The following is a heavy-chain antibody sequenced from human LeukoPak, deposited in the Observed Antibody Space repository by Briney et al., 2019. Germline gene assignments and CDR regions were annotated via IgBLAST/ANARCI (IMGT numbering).Heavy chain of an antibody. V-gene: IGHV3-21*01. CDR2: ISSSSSYI. CDR1: GFTFSSYE. CDR3: ARAGYGSGSYYNPDY. Sequence: PGGSLRLSCAASGFTFSSYEMTWVRQAPGKGLEWVSSISSSSSYIYYADSVKGRFTISRDNAKKSLYLQMNSLRAEDTAVYYCARAGYGSGSYYNPDYWGQGTLVTVSS. J-gene: IGHJ4*02. D-gene: IGHD3-10*01.